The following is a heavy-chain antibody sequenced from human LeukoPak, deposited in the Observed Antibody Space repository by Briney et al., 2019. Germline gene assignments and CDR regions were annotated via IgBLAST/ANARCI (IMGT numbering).Heavy chain of an antibody. CDR2: IIPIFGTA. D-gene: IGHD3-10*01. CDR1: GYTFTNYD. Sequence: GASVKVSCKASGYTFTNYDINWVRQAPGQGLEWMGGIIPIFGTANYAQKFQGRVTITADESTSTAYMELSSLRSEDTAVYYCARDLRPGLHYYYMDVWGKGTTVTVSS. J-gene: IGHJ6*03. V-gene: IGHV1-69*13. CDR3: ARDLRPGLHYYYMDV.